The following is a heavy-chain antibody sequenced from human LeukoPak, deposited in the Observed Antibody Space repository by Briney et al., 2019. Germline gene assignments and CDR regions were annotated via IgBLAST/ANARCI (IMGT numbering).Heavy chain of an antibody. CDR1: GGTFSSYA. J-gene: IGHJ6*02. D-gene: IGHD3-10*01. CDR3: ARVRISMVRGVSPLPDYYYYGMDV. V-gene: IGHV1-69*01. CDR2: IIPIFGTA. Sequence: SVKVSCKASGGTFSSYAISWVRQAPGQGLEWMGGIIPIFGTANYAQKFQGRVTLTADESTSTAYMELSSLRSEDTAVYYCARVRISMVRGVSPLPDYYYYGMDVWGQGTTVTVSS.